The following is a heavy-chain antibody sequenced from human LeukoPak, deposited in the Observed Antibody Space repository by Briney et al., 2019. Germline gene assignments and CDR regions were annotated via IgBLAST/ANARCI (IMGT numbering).Heavy chain of an antibody. Sequence: GATVKVSCKASGYTFTGYYMHWVRQAPGQGLEWVGRINPNSGGTNYAQKFQGRVTMTRDTSISTAYMELSRLRSDDTAVYYCARVTVRGPYDSSGYSDYWGQGTQVTVSS. D-gene: IGHD3-22*01. V-gene: IGHV1-2*06. J-gene: IGHJ4*02. CDR3: ARVTVRGPYDSSGYSDY. CDR1: GYTFTGYY. CDR2: INPNSGGT.